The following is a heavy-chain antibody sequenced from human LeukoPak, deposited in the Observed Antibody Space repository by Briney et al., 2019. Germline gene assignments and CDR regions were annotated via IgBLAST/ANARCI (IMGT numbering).Heavy chain of an antibody. D-gene: IGHD3-22*01. CDR3: ARADSSGYYYVPRPYYFDY. CDR2: IYYSGST. J-gene: IGHJ4*02. Sequence: SETLSLTCTVSGGSISSGGYYWSWIRQHPGKGLEWIGYIYYSGSTYYNPSLKSRVTISVDTSKNQFSLKLSSVTAADTAVYYCARADSSGYYYVPRPYYFDYWGQGTLVTVSS. V-gene: IGHV4-31*03. CDR1: GGSISSGGYY.